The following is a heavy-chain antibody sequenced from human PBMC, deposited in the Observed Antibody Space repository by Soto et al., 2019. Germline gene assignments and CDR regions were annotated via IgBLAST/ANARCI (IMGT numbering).Heavy chain of an antibody. V-gene: IGHV3-15*01. Sequence: GGSLRLSCADSGFTFSNAWMSWVRQAPGKGLEWVGRIKSKTDGETTDYAAPVKGRFTISRDDSKNTLYLHVSSLQTEDTALYYCTTDFKGDTAVDYWGQGTLVTVSS. CDR2: IKSKTDGETT. CDR3: TTDFKGDTAVDY. CDR1: GFTFSNAW. J-gene: IGHJ4*02. D-gene: IGHD5-18*01.